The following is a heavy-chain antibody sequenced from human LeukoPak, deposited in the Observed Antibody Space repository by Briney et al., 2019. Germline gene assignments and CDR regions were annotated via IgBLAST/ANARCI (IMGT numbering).Heavy chain of an antibody. D-gene: IGHD2-15*01. CDR2: IIPIFGTA. J-gene: IGHJ4*02. Sequence: ASVKVSCKVSGYTLTELSMHWVRQAPGQGLEWMGGIIPIFGTANYAQKFQGRVTITADESTSTAYMELSSLRSEDTAVYYCARGTAVVAATLDYWGQGTLVTVSS. V-gene: IGHV1-69*13. CDR1: GYTLTELS. CDR3: ARGTAVVAATLDY.